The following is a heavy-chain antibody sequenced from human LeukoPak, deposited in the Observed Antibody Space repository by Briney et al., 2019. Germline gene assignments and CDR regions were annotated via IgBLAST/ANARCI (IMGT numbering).Heavy chain of an antibody. J-gene: IGHJ4*02. CDR1: GFTFGTYE. Sequence: GGSLRLSCAASGFTFGTYEMNWVRQAPGKGLEWVSYISISGSTIYYADSVKGRFTISRDNSKNTLYLQMNSLRAEDTAVYYCAITKGCRLGYCSGGSCYSCYFDYWGQGTLVTVSS. CDR2: ISISGSTI. CDR3: AITKGCRLGYCSGGSCYSCYFDY. D-gene: IGHD2-15*01. V-gene: IGHV3-48*03.